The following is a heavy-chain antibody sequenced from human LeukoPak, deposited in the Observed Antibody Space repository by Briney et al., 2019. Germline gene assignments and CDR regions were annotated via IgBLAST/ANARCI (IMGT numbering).Heavy chain of an antibody. Sequence: QPGGSLRLSCEASGFRFGHFAMGWVRQAPGKGPMWASSIRGSAEDTYYADSMKGRFVISRDNTRGTVYLEMNNLRVEDTAMYYCVKGIFATGWSNAFDFWGQGTMVVVS. CDR2: IRGSAEDT. V-gene: IGHV3-23*01. D-gene: IGHD6-19*01. J-gene: IGHJ3*01. CDR1: GFRFGHFA. CDR3: VKGIFATGWSNAFDF.